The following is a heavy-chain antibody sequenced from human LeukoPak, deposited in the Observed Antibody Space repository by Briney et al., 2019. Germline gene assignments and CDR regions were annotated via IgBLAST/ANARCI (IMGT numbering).Heavy chain of an antibody. CDR2: IHYSGST. CDR1: GGSISTNY. J-gene: IGHJ4*02. Sequence: SEILSLTCTVSGGSISTNYWSWIRQPPGKGLESIGYIHYSGSTNYNPSLKSRVTISLDMSKNQFSLKLNSVTAADTAVYYCARDNMGGKFDYWGQGTLVTVSS. D-gene: IGHD1-26*01. V-gene: IGHV4-59*01. CDR3: ARDNMGGKFDY.